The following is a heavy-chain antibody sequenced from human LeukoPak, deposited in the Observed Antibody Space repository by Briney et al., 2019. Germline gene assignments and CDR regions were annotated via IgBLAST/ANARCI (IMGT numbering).Heavy chain of an antibody. V-gene: IGHV1-2*02. CDR2: INPNSGGT. J-gene: IGHJ4*02. CDR3: ARAQEGGGYFDY. D-gene: IGHD3-16*01. Sequence: GASVKVSCKASGYTFTGYYMRWVRQAPGQGLEWMGWINPNSGGTNYAQKFQGRVTMTRDTSISTAYMELSRLRSDDTAVYYCARAQEGGGYFDYWGQGTLVTVSS. CDR1: GYTFTGYY.